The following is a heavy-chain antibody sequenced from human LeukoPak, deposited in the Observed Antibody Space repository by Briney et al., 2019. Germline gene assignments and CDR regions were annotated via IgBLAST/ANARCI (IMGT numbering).Heavy chain of an antibody. D-gene: IGHD4/OR15-4a*01. CDR2: IYYSGST. CDR1: GGSISGGGYY. J-gene: IGHJ4*02. Sequence: SETLSLTCTVSGGSISGGGYYWSWVRQHPGKGLEWIGYIYYSGSTYYNPSLKSRVTISVDTSKNQFSLKLSSVTAADTAVYYCRVLTPDFDYWGQGTLVTVSS. CDR3: RVLTPDFDY. V-gene: IGHV4-31*03.